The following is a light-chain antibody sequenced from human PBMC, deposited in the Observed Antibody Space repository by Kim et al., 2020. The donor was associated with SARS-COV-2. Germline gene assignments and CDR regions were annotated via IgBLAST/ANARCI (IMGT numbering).Light chain of an antibody. J-gene: IGLJ3*02. Sequence: VAVSTGQTFTITCSGDKPGETYPSWSQQQPGPAPVLVIYQDTRRPSGIPERFAGSNSGNTATLTTSGAQAMDEADYYCQAWDNTWVFGGGTQLTVL. CDR2: QDT. V-gene: IGLV3-1*01. CDR1: KPGETY. CDR3: QAWDNTWV.